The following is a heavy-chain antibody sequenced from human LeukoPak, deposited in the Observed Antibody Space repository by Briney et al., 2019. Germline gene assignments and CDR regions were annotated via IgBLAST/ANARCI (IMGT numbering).Heavy chain of an antibody. CDR1: GGSISSDY. V-gene: IGHV4-4*07. CDR3: ARAIGEYGSGSQYYYGMDV. J-gene: IGHJ6*02. D-gene: IGHD3-10*01. Sequence: SETLSLTCTVSGGSISSDYWSWIRQPAGKGLEWIGRIYTSGSTNYNPSLKSRVTMSVDTSKNQFSLKLSSVTAADTAVYYCARAIGEYGSGSQYYYGMDVWGQGTTVTVSS. CDR2: IYTSGST.